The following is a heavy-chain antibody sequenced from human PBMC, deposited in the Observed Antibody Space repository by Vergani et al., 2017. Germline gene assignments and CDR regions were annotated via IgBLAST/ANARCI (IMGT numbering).Heavy chain of an antibody. CDR1: GGSLSSSNW. CDR2: IYHSGST. CDR3: ARDTWGRYYYYYMDV. V-gene: IGHV4-4*02. D-gene: IGHD7-27*01. Sequence: QVQLQESGPGLVKPSGTLSLTCAVSGGSLSSSNWWSWVRQPPGKGLEWIGEIYHSGSTNYNPSLKSRVTISVDKSKNQFSLKLSSVTAADTAVYYCARDTWGRYYYYYMDVWGKGTTVTVSS. J-gene: IGHJ6*03.